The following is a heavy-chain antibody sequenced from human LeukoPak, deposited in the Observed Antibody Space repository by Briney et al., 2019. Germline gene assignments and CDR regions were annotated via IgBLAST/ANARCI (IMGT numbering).Heavy chain of an antibody. CDR2: ICGSGGST. J-gene: IGHJ6*02. V-gene: IGHV3-23*01. Sequence: PRGSLRLSCAASGFTFSSYAMSWVRHAPGEGVEWVSAICGSGGSTYYADSVKGRFTISRDNSKNTRYLQMNSLRAKDTAVYYCAKAEGMVTTFYYYYYGMDVWGQGTTVTVSS. CDR3: AKAEGMVTTFYYYYYGMDV. D-gene: IGHD4-17*01. CDR1: GFTFSSYA.